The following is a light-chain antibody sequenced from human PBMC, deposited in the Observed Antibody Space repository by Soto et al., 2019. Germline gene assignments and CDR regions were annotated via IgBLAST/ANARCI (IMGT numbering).Light chain of an antibody. J-gene: IGKJ5*01. V-gene: IGKV3D-20*01. CDR3: QQYSNSPIT. CDR2: DAS. Sequence: ENVLTQSPATLSLSPGERATLSCGASQSVPRNYLAWYQQQPGLAPRLLIYDASTRATGIPDSFSGSGSGTDFTITVSRLEPEDFAVYYCQQYSNSPITFGQGTRLDIK. CDR1: QSVPRNY.